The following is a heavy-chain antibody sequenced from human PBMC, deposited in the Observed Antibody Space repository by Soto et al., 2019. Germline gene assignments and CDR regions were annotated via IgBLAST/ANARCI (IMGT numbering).Heavy chain of an antibody. CDR2: IHYDGMNT. Sequence: GGSLRLSCAASGFSFSNYWMHWVRQAPGKGLVWVSRIHYDGMNTRYADSVNGRFTISRDNAKNTLYLHLNSLKVDDTAVYYSASDWYNFASGSARGGHSYFDLWGRGTLVTVSS. D-gene: IGHD3-10*01. CDR3: ASDWYNFASGSARGGHSYFDL. V-gene: IGHV3-74*01. J-gene: IGHJ2*01. CDR1: GFSFSNYW.